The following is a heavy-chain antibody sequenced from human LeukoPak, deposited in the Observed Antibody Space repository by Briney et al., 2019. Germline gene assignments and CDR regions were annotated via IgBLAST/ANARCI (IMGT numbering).Heavy chain of an antibody. CDR3: ARSYSGYDSNAFDI. CDR1: GGSISSYY. Sequence: SETLSLTCTVSGGSISSYYWSWIRQPPGKGLEWIGYIYYSGSTNYNPSLKSRVTISVDTSKNQFSLKLSSVTAADTAVYYCARSYSGYDSNAFDIWGQGTTVTVSS. CDR2: IYYSGST. V-gene: IGHV4-59*01. D-gene: IGHD5-12*01. J-gene: IGHJ3*02.